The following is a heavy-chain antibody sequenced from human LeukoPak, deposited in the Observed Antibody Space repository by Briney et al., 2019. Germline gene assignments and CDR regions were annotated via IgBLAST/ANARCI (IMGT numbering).Heavy chain of an antibody. V-gene: IGHV1-18*01. J-gene: IGHJ4*02. CDR1: GYTFSNFG. CDR2: ITTYNGNT. D-gene: IGHD1-26*01. Sequence: ASVKVSCKASGYTFSNFGISWVRQAPGQGLEWLGWITTYNGNTNYAQKVQDRVTMTSDTSTSTAYMELRSLTSDDTAVYYCARDDSGNPFDYWGQGTLVTVSS. CDR3: ARDDSGNPFDY.